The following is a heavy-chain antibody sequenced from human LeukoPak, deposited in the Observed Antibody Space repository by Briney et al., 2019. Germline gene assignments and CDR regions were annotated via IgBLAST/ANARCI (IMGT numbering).Heavy chain of an antibody. CDR2: ISSSSSYI. J-gene: IGHJ2*01. CDR3: ARGGYSYGEDWYFDL. Sequence: TGGSLRLSCAASGFTFSSYSMNWVRQAPGKGLEWVSSISSSSSYIYYADSVKGRFTISRDNAKNSLYLQMNSLRAEDTAVYYCARGGYSYGEDWYFDLWGRGTLVTVSS. D-gene: IGHD5-18*01. CDR1: GFTFSSYS. V-gene: IGHV3-21*01.